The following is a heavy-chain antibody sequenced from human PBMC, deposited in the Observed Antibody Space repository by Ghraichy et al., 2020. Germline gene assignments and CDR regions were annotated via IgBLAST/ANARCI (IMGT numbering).Heavy chain of an antibody. CDR3: ARVPSWGYYGSGRMDV. Sequence: ASVKVSCKASGYTFTGYYMHWVRQAPGQGLEWMGRISPNSDGTNYAQKFQGRVTMTRDTSISTDYMELSRLRSDDTAVYYCARVPSWGYYGSGRMDVWGQGTTGTVAS. J-gene: IGHJ6*02. D-gene: IGHD3-10*01. CDR2: ISPNSDGT. V-gene: IGHV1-2*06. CDR1: GYTFTGYY.